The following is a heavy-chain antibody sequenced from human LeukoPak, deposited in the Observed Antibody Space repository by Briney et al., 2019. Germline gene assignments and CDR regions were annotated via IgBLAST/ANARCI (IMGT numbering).Heavy chain of an antibody. CDR2: IYYSGST. CDR3: ARRRDFWSGPEAFDI. CDR1: GVSFSGYY. D-gene: IGHD3-3*01. V-gene: IGHV4-39*01. Sequence: PSETLSLTCAVYGVSFSGYYWGWIRQPPGKGLEWIGSIYYSGSTYYNPSLKSRVTISVDTSKNQFSLKLSSVTAADTAVYYCARRRDFWSGPEAFDIWGQGTMVTVSS. J-gene: IGHJ3*02.